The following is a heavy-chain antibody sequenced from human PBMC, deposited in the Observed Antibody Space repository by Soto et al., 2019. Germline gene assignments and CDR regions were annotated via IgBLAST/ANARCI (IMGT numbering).Heavy chain of an antibody. D-gene: IGHD3-22*01. CDR3: ARDYFDSSDYTTNWFDP. CDR1: GDSISNSRFY. Sequence: PSETLSLTCSVSGDSISNSRFYWAWIRQPPGEGLEWIGSIYHTGNAYYNPSLKSRVTIFVDTSKNQFSLKLTSVTAADTALYYRARDYFDSSDYTTNWFDPRGKGALVTVSS. V-gene: IGHV4-39*01. CDR2: IYHTGNA. J-gene: IGHJ5*02.